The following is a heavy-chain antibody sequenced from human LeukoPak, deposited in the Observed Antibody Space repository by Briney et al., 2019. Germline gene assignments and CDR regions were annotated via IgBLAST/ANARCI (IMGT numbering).Heavy chain of an antibody. D-gene: IGHD3-10*01. Sequence: ASVKVSCKASGYTFTSYGISWVRQAPGQGLEWMGWISAYNGNTNYAQKLQGRVTTTTDTSTSTAYMELRSLRSDDTAVYYCARDYYGSGSYYNVPFDYWGQGTLVTVSS. V-gene: IGHV1-18*01. CDR3: ARDYYGSGSYYNVPFDY. CDR2: ISAYNGNT. J-gene: IGHJ4*02. CDR1: GYTFTSYG.